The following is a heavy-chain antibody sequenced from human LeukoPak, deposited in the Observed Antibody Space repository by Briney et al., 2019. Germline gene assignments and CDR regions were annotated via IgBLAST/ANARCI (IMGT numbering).Heavy chain of an antibody. CDR2: ISSNGGST. CDR3: ARAGGYSYGPSDY. J-gene: IGHJ4*02. V-gene: IGHV3-64*01. D-gene: IGHD5-18*01. CDR1: GFTFSSYA. Sequence: GRSLRLSCAASGFTFSSYAMHWVRQAPGKGLEYVSAISSNGGSTYYANSVKGRFTISRDNSKNTLYLQMGSLRAEDMAVYYCARAGGYSYGPSDYWGQGTLVTVSS.